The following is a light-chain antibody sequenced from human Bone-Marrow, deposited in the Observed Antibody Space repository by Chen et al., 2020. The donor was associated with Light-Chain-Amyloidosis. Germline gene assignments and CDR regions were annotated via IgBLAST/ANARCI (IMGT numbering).Light chain of an antibody. CDR3: SSSATSNTWV. CDR2: DVI. CDR1: SSDV. V-gene: IGLV2-14*03. Sequence: QSALTQPASVSGSPGQSITVSCTGASSDVSWYQQHPGKAPKLVIYDVINRPSGVSSRFSGSKYGNTASLTISGLQAEDEADYFCSSSATSNTWVFGGGTKLTVL. J-gene: IGLJ3*02.